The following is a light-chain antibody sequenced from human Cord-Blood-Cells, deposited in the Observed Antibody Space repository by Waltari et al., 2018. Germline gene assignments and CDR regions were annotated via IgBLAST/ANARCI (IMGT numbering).Light chain of an antibody. CDR3: CSYAGSSTVV. CDR1: ISGVGSYNL. J-gene: IGLJ2*01. CDR2: EGS. V-gene: IGLV2-23*01. Sequence: QSALTQPASVSGSPGQSITIPCTGTISGVGSYNLVSWYQQHPGKAPKLMIYEGSKRPSWVSNRFSGSKSGNTASLTISGLPAEDEADYYCCSYAGSSTVVFGGGTKLTVL.